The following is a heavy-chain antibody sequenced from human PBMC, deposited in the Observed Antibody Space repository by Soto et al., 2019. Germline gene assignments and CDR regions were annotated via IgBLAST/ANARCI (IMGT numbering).Heavy chain of an antibody. J-gene: IGHJ6*02. Sequence: GWSLRLSCAASGFTFSSYGMHWVRQAPGKGLEWVAVISYDGSNKYYADSVKGRFTISRDNSKNTLYLQMNSLRAEDTAVYYCAKGGGGGVSSFLYYYGMDVWGQGTTVTVSS. CDR3: AKGGGGGVSSFLYYYGMDV. D-gene: IGHD6-6*01. CDR1: GFTFSSYG. V-gene: IGHV3-30*18. CDR2: ISYDGSNK.